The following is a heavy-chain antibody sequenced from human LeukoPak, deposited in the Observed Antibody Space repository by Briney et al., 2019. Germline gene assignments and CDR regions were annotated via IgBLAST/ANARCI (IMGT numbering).Heavy chain of an antibody. CDR2: IYYTGST. CDR1: GGSISSYY. J-gene: IGHJ5*02. V-gene: IGHV4-59*01. CDR3: ARDRTGNNWFDP. D-gene: IGHD1-1*01. Sequence: SETLSLTCTVSGGSISSYYWSWIRQPPGKGLEWIGYIYYTGSTNYNPSLKSRVTISVDTSQNQFSLRLSSVTAADTAVYYCARDRTGNNWFDPWGRGTLVTVSS.